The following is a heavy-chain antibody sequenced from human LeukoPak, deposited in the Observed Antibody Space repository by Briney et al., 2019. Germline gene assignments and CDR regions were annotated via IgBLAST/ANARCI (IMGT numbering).Heavy chain of an antibody. CDR3: ARVGDYYDSRGYSTDAFDM. Sequence: GRSLRLSCAASGFTSSDHFMDWVRQAPGQGLEWFGRIRNRAKSYTTQYAPSVKDRFTISRDDSRNSLYLQMNSLKTEDTAVYFCARVGDYYDSRGYSTDAFDMWGQGTMVTVSS. V-gene: IGHV3-72*01. CDR2: IRNRAKSYTT. D-gene: IGHD3-22*01. J-gene: IGHJ3*02. CDR1: GFTSSDHF.